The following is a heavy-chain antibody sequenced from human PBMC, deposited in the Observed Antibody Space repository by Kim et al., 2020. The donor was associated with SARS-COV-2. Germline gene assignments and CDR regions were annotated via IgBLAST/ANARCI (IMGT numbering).Heavy chain of an antibody. D-gene: IGHD3-10*01. J-gene: IGHJ6*02. Sequence: SETLSLTCAVYGGSFSGYYWSWIRQPPGKGLEWIGEINHSGSTNYNPSLKSRVTISVDTSKNQFSLKLSSVTAADTAVYYCARGKEITMVRGVYYYGMDVWGQGTTVTVSS. CDR2: INHSGST. V-gene: IGHV4-34*01. CDR3: ARGKEITMVRGVYYYGMDV. CDR1: GGSFSGYY.